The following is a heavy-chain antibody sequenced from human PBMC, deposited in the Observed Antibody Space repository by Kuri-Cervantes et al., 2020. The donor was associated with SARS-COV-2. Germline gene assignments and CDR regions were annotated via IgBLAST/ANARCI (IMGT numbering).Heavy chain of an antibody. J-gene: IGHJ4*02. V-gene: IGHV3-30*18. D-gene: IGHD2-15*01. Sequence: GGSLRLSCAASGFTVTSYAMHWVRQAPGKGLEWLAPISYDGSNKYYADSVKGRFTISRDNSKNTLYLQMDSLRADDTAVYYCAKDPHGIVVVVAAIDQWGQGTLVTVSS. CDR3: AKDPHGIVVVVAAIDQ. CDR2: ISYDGSNK. CDR1: GFTVTSYA.